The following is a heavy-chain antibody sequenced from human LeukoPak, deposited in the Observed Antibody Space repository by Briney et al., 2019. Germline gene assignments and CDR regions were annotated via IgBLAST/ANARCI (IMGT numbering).Heavy chain of an antibody. V-gene: IGHV3-74*01. CDR1: GFTFSSYW. J-gene: IGHJ5*02. Sequence: PGGSLRLSCAASGFTFSSYWMHWVRQVPRKGLVWISRITSDGSDTIYADSVKGRFTISRDNAKNTLYLQMNSLRAEDTALYYCSRDRRTWFDPWGQGTLVTVSS. CDR2: ITSDGSDT. CDR3: SRDRRTWFDP.